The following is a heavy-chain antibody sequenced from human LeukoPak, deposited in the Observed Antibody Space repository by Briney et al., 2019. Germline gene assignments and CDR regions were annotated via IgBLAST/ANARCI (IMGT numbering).Heavy chain of an antibody. V-gene: IGHV4-59*01. CDR2: IYHSGST. CDR1: GGSISTYY. Sequence: SETLSLTCTLSGGSISTYYWSWIRQPPGKGLEWIGYIYHSGSTNYNPSLKSRVTISVDTSKNQFSLKLSSVTAADTAVYYCARRGGYPSPIGYWGQGALVTVSS. CDR3: ARRGGYPSPIGY. D-gene: IGHD5-12*01. J-gene: IGHJ4*02.